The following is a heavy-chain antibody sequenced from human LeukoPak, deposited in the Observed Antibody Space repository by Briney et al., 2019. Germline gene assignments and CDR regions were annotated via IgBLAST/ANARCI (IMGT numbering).Heavy chain of an antibody. CDR2: ISWNSGSI. J-gene: IGHJ4*01. CDR1: GFTFDDYA. D-gene: IGHD3-22*01. V-gene: IGHV3-9*03. CDR3: ARDSPGVYSSGDY. Sequence: GGSLRLSCAASGFTFDDYAMHWVRQAPGKGLEWVSGISWNSGSIGYADSVKGRFTISRDNTKQAVYLQMNSLRVDDMAMYYCARDSPGVYSSGDYWGQGTLVIVSS.